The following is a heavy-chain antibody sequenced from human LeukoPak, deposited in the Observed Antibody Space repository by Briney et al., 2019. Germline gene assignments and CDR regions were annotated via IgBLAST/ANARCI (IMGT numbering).Heavy chain of an antibody. J-gene: IGHJ5*01. CDR2: IDRSGGST. CDR1: GFTFSNHG. Sequence: GGSLRLSCAGSGFTFSNHGMHWVRQAPGKGLEWVAAIDRSGGSTFYADSVKGRFTISKDNSKNTLYLQINSLRVDDTAIYYCARGSHGEHDSWGQGTLVTVSS. CDR3: ARGSHGEHDS. D-gene: IGHD4-17*01. V-gene: IGHV3-23*01.